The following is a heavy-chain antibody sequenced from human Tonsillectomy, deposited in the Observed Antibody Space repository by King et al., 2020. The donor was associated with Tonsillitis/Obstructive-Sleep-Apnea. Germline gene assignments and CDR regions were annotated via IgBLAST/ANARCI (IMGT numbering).Heavy chain of an antibody. J-gene: IGHJ6*03. CDR1: GFTFRNYT. Sequence: VQLVESRGGVVQPGRSLRLSCAASGFTFRNYTIHWVRQAPGKGPEWVAVISYDGSNKYYADAVKGRFTISRDNSKNTLYLQMHSLRPEDTAVSYCARYTNAYCLSGPYSLDFCGKGTTVSFSS. V-gene: IGHV3-30*04. CDR2: ISYDGSNK. D-gene: IGHD3-3*01. CDR3: ARYTNAYCLSGPYSLDF.